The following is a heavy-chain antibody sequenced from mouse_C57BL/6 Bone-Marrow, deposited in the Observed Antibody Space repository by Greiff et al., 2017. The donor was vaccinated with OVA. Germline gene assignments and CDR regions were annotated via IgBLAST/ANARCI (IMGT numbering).Heavy chain of an antibody. Sequence: QVQLKESGPGLVQPSQSLSITCTVSGFSLTSYGVHWVRQSPGKGLEWLGVIWSGGSTDYNAAFISRLSISKDNSKSQVFFKMNSLQADDTAIYYCARVYYDYDGFAYWGQGTLVTVSA. D-gene: IGHD2-4*01. V-gene: IGHV2-2*01. CDR2: IWSGGST. CDR1: GFSLTSYG. CDR3: ARVYYDYDGFAY. J-gene: IGHJ3*01.